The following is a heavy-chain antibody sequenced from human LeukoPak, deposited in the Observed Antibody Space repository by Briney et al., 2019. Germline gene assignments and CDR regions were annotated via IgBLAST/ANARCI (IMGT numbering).Heavy chain of an antibody. D-gene: IGHD3-10*01. CDR3: AAAYYYGSGSYLDY. CDR1: GFTFSSYR. CDR2: ISSSSSTI. Sequence: GSLRLSCAASGFTFSSYRMNWVRQAPGKGLEWVSCISSSSSTIYYADSVKGRFTISRDNAKNSLYLQMNSLRAEDTAVYYCAAAYYYGSGSYLDYWGQGTLVTVSS. J-gene: IGHJ4*02. V-gene: IGHV3-48*01.